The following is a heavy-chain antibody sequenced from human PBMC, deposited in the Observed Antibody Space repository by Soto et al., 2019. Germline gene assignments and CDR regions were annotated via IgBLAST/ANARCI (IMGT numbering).Heavy chain of an antibody. CDR1: GGSFSGYY. V-gene: IGHV4-34*01. Sequence: SETLSLTCAVYGGSFSGYYWSWIRQPPGKGLEWIGEINHSGSTNYNPSLKSRVTISVDTSKNQFSLKLSSVTAADTAVYYCAGSSGKQGTATIYFDYWGQGTLVTVSS. CDR2: INHSGST. CDR3: AGSSGKQGTATIYFDY. J-gene: IGHJ4*02. D-gene: IGHD3-10*01.